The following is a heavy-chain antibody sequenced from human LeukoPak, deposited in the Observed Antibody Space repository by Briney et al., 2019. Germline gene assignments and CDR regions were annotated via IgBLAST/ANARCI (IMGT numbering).Heavy chain of an antibody. D-gene: IGHD5-12*01. Sequence: GASVKVSCKASGYTFSSYYMHWVRQAPGQGLEWMGIINPSGGSTSYAQKFQGRVTMTRDTSTSTVYMELSGLRSEDTAVYYCARDDGGGYDLAYFDYWGQGTLVTVSS. CDR2: INPSGGST. J-gene: IGHJ4*02. V-gene: IGHV1-46*01. CDR3: ARDDGGGYDLAYFDY. CDR1: GYTFSSYY.